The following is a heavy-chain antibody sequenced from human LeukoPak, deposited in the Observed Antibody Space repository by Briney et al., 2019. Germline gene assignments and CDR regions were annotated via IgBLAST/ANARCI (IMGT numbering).Heavy chain of an antibody. CDR1: GGSISSSSYY. J-gene: IGHJ4*02. D-gene: IGHD3-10*01. Sequence: SETLSLTCTVSGGSISSSSYYWGWIRQPPGKGLEWIGSIYYSGSTYYNPSLKSRVTISVDTSKNQFSLNLSSVTAADTAVYYCARGIGVRGVCLGYWGQGTLVTVSS. CDR3: ARGIGVRGVCLGY. CDR2: IYYSGST. V-gene: IGHV4-39*07.